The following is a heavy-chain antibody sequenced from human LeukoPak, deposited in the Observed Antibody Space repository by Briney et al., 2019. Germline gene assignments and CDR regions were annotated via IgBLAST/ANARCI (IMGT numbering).Heavy chain of an antibody. CDR1: GFTFNTYA. Sequence: GGSLRLSCAASGFTFNTYAMSWVRQAPGKGLEWVSGISGSGGSTYYADSVKGRLTISRDNSKDTLYLQMNSLRAEDTALYYCAKLTVPEHCSSTSCLRRYYFDYRGQGTLVTVSS. CDR2: ISGSGGST. D-gene: IGHD2-2*01. V-gene: IGHV3-23*01. J-gene: IGHJ4*02. CDR3: AKLTVPEHCSSTSCLRRYYFDY.